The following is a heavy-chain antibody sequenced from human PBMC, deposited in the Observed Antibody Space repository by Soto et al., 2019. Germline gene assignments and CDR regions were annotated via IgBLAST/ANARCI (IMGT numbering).Heavy chain of an antibody. CDR2: IYYSGTT. CDR3: ARSLGSGSYFFDY. V-gene: IGHV4-59*01. J-gene: IGHJ4*02. CDR1: GGSISSYY. Sequence: SETLSLTCTVSGGSISSYYWSWIRQPPGEGLEWIGYIYYSGTTNYNPSLKSRVTMSVDTSKNQFSLKLSSVTAADTAVYYCARSLGSGSYFFDYWGQGTLVTVS. D-gene: IGHD6-19*01.